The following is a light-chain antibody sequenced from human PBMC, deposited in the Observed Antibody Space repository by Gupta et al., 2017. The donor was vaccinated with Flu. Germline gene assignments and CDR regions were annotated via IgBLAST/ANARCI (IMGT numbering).Light chain of an antibody. V-gene: IGKV3-15*01. CDR3: QQDNDWPWT. CDR1: QSAGRN. Sequence: ETVMTQSPATLSVSPGEGATLSCRASQSAGRNVAWYQQKPGQAPRLLIYSASNRATGIPAGFSGSGYGTEFTLTISSLQSEDFAIYFCQQDNDWPWTFGQGTKVEIK. CDR2: SAS. J-gene: IGKJ1*01.